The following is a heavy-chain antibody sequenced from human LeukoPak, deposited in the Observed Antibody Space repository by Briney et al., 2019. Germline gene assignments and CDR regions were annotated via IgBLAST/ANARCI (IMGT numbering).Heavy chain of an antibody. D-gene: IGHD3-10*01. CDR3: TGNYYGSGSYADFDY. CDR2: ISSSSIYR. CDR1: GFTFSSYS. J-gene: IGHJ4*02. Sequence: GSLRLSCAASGFTFSSYSMNWVRQAPGKGLEWVSSISSSSIYRYYADPVKGRFTISRDNSKNTLFLQMDSLKTEDTAVYYCTGNYYGSGSYADFDYWGQGTLVTVSS. V-gene: IGHV3-21*04.